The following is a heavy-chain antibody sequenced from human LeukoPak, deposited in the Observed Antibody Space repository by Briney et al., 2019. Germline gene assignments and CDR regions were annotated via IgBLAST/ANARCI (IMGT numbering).Heavy chain of an antibody. CDR2: VYYSGST. CDR1: GGSISSYY. J-gene: IGHJ4*02. Sequence: SETLSLTCTVSGGSISSYYWSWIRQPPGKGLEWIGYVYYSGSTNYNPSLKSRVTMSVDTSKNQFSLKLNSVTAADTAVYFCARDELGKGTFDSWGQGTPVTVSS. D-gene: IGHD7-27*01. V-gene: IGHV4-59*01. CDR3: ARDELGKGTFDS.